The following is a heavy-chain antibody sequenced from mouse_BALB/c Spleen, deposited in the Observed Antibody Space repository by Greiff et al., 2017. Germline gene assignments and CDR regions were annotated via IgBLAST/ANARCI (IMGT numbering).Heavy chain of an antibody. J-gene: IGHJ4*01. CDR2: ISSGGRT. V-gene: IGHV5-6-5*01. Sequence: EVMLVESGGGLVKPGGSLKLSCAASGFTFSSYAMSWVRQTPEKRLEWVASISSGGRTYYPDSVKGRFTISRDNARNILYLQMSSLRSEDTAMYYCARGIGYDYGPGVDDWGQGTSVTVSS. CDR3: ARGIGYDYGPGVDD. CDR1: GFTFSSYA. D-gene: IGHD2-4*01.